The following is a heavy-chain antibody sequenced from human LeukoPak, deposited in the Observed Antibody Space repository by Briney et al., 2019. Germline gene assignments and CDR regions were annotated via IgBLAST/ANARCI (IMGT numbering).Heavy chain of an antibody. Sequence: PSETLSLTCTVSGGSISSYFWNWIRQPPGKGLEWIGSIYDSGSTNYNPSPKSRVTMSVDMSNNQFSLKLGSVTAADTAVYYCARESSYLQGWRVGDWFDPWGQGTLVTVSS. D-gene: IGHD1-26*01. CDR1: GGSISSYF. CDR3: ARESSYLQGWRVGDWFDP. J-gene: IGHJ5*02. CDR2: IYDSGST. V-gene: IGHV4-59*01.